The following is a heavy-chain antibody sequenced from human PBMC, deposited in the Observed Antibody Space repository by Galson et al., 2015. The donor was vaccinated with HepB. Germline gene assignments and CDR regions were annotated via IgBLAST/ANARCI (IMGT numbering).Heavy chain of an antibody. V-gene: IGHV1-24*01. CDR3: ATYYDFWSGYKLVGPPGGLDY. J-gene: IGHJ4*02. D-gene: IGHD3-3*01. CDR2: FDPEDGET. CDR1: GYTLTELS. Sequence: SVKVSCKVSGYTLTELSMHWVRQAPGKGLEWMGGFDPEDGETIYAQKFQGRVTMTEDTSTDTAYMELSSLRSEDTAVYYCATYYDFWSGYKLVGPPGGLDYWGQGTLVTVSS.